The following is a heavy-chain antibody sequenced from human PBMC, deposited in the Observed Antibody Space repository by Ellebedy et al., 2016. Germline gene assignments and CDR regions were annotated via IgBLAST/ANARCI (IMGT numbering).Heavy chain of an antibody. CDR3: ARDGDGYNFDY. V-gene: IGHV3-74*03. J-gene: IGHJ4*02. CDR2: ASRDGRFT. D-gene: IGHD5-24*01. CDR1: GFTFNNYW. Sequence: GESLKISCAASGFTFNNYWMHWVRQVPGKGLVWISRASRDGRFTAYADSVKGRFTISRDNAKNTLSLQMNSLRGEDTALYYCARDGDGYNFDYWGQGTLVTVSP.